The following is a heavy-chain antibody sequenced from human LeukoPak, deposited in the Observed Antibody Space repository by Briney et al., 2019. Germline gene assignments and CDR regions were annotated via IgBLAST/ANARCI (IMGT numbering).Heavy chain of an antibody. J-gene: IGHJ5*02. Sequence: PSETLSLTCTVSGGSISSGGYYWGWIRQPPGKGLEWIGSIYYTGSTYYHPSLKSRVTISADTSKNQFSLKPSSVTAADAAVYYCARQYSSGWPWFDPWGQGTLVTVSS. CDR1: GGSISSGGYY. CDR2: IYYTGST. D-gene: IGHD6-19*01. V-gene: IGHV4-39*01. CDR3: ARQYSSGWPWFDP.